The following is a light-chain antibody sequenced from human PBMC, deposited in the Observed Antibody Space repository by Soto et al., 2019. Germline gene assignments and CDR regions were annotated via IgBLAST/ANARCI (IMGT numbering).Light chain of an antibody. CDR2: DNY. J-gene: IGLJ2*01. CDR3: ATRDSSLSAAV. V-gene: IGLV1-51*01. CDR1: ISNIGNNY. Sequence: QSVLTQPPSVSAAPGQTVTLSCSGSISNIGNNYVSWFQQFPGTGPKLLIYDNYKRPSGIPDRFSGSKSGTSATLGITGLQIGDEADYYCATRDSSLSAAVFGGGTKLTVL.